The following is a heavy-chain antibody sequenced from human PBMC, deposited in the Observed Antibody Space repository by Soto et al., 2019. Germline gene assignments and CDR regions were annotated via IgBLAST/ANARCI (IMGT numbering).Heavy chain of an antibody. V-gene: IGHV3-30*18. CDR2: ISYDGSNK. CDR1: GFTFTTYG. J-gene: IGHJ4*02. D-gene: IGHD2-2*03. Sequence: QVQLVESGGGVVQPGRSLRLSCAASGFTFTTYGMNWVRQAPGKGLEWVAVISYDGSNKLYADSVRGRFAISRDNSKNTLYLQMDSLRPEDTVVYYCAKDRGYCSSLICFNIPDFDYWGQGAPVTVSS. CDR3: AKDRGYCSSLICFNIPDFDY.